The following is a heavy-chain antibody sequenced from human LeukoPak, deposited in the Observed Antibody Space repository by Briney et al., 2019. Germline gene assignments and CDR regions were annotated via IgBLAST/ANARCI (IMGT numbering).Heavy chain of an antibody. J-gene: IGHJ5*02. D-gene: IGHD1-26*01. Sequence: SVKVSCNASGGTFSSYAISWVRQAPGQGLEWMGGIIPIFGTANYAQKFQGRVTITADKSTSTAYMELSSLRSEDTAVYYCARDGSHSGSYYWSWGQGTLVTVSS. CDR3: ARDGSHSGSYYWS. V-gene: IGHV1-69*06. CDR1: GGTFSSYA. CDR2: IIPIFGTA.